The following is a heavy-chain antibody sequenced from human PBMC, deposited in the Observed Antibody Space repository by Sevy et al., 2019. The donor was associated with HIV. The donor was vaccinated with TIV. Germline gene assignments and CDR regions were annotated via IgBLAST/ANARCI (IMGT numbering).Heavy chain of an antibody. D-gene: IGHD6-25*01. Sequence: GGYLRLSCAASGFTFSSYWMSWVRQAPGKGLEWVANIKQDGSEKYYVDSVKGRFTISRDNAKNSLYLQMNSLRAEDTAVYYCAREGSVGTEFLDYWGQGTLVTVSS. CDR1: GFTFSSYW. CDR2: IKQDGSEK. V-gene: IGHV3-7*01. CDR3: AREGSVGTEFLDY. J-gene: IGHJ4*02.